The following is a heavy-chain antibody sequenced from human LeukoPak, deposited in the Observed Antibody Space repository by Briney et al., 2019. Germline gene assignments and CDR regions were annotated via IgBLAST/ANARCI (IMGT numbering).Heavy chain of an antibody. CDR1: GFSFSGYW. CDR2: IKEDGSER. V-gene: IGHV3-7*03. CDR3: AKDRGTVTTAFDI. J-gene: IGHJ3*02. D-gene: IGHD4-17*01. Sequence: GGSLRLSCGASGFSFSGYWMSWVRQAPGKGLEWVAKIKEDGSERYYMDSVKGRFTISRDNSKNTLYLQMNSLRAEDTAVYYCAKDRGTVTTAFDIWGQGTMVTVSS.